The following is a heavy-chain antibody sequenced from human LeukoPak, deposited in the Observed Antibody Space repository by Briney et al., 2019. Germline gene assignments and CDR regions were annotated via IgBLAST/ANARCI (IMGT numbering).Heavy chain of an antibody. J-gene: IGHJ4*02. CDR3: ARGKGYFDY. CDR2: IYYSGST. V-gene: IGHV4-59*01. D-gene: IGHD3-16*01. Sequence: SETLSLTCTASVGSISSYYWSWIRQSPGEGLECIGYIYYSGSTNYNPSLKSRVTMSVDTSKNQFSLKLTSVTAADTAVYYRARGKGYFDYWGQGTLVTVSS. CDR1: VGSISSYY.